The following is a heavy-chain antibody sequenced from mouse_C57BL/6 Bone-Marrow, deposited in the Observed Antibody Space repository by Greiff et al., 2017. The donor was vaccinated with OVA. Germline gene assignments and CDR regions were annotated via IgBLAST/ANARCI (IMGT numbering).Heavy chain of an antibody. D-gene: IGHD1-1*01. J-gene: IGHJ3*01. CDR2: ISSGGSYT. Sequence: EVMLVESGGDLVKPGGSLKLSCAASGFTFSSYGMSWVRQTPDKRLEWVATISSGGSYTYYPDSVKGRFTISRDNAKNTLYLQMSILKSEDTAMYYCARFITTVVTFAYWGQGTLVTVSA. CDR3: ARFITTVVTFAY. V-gene: IGHV5-6*01. CDR1: GFTFSSYG.